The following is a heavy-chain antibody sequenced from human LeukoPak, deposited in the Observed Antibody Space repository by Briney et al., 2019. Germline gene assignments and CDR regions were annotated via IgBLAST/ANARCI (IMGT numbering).Heavy chain of an antibody. CDR3: ARDQGYGDYAGGDY. D-gene: IGHD4-17*01. Sequence: GGSLRLSCAASGFTFSGYGMHWVRQAPGKGLEWVAVIWYDGSNKYYADSVKGRFTISRDNSKNTLYLQMNSLRAEDTAVYYCARDQGYGDYAGGDYWGQGTLVTVSS. V-gene: IGHV3-33*01. J-gene: IGHJ4*02. CDR2: IWYDGSNK. CDR1: GFTFSGYG.